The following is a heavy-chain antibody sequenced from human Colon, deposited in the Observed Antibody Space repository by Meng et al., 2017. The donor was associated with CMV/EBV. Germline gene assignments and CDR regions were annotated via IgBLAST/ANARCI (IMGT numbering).Heavy chain of an antibody. J-gene: IGHJ4*02. CDR1: GGTFPHYY. Sequence: SETLSPTCVVDGGTFPHYYWSWIRQTPEKGLEWIGEVDHDGTVKGSASLDGRVTISADAAPRRFSLNLTSVTAADPGVYFCARGSYYGGNYPRRQYFDYWGQGTQVTVSS. V-gene: IGHV4-34*01. CDR2: VDHDGTV. D-gene: IGHD4-23*01. CDR3: ARGSYYGGNYPRRQYFDY.